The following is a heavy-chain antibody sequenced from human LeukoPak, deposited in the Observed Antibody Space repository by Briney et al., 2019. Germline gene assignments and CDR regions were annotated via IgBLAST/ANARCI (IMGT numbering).Heavy chain of an antibody. CDR2: ISWDGGST. D-gene: IGHD6-19*01. CDR1: GFTFDDYA. Sequence: PGGSLRLSCAVSGFTFDDYAMHWVRQAPGKGLEWVSPISWDGGSTYYADSVKGRFTISRDNSKNSLYLQMNSLRAEDTALYYCAKEGGAVAGLRYYFDYWGQGTLVTVSS. CDR3: AKEGGAVAGLRYYFDY. J-gene: IGHJ4*02. V-gene: IGHV3-43D*03.